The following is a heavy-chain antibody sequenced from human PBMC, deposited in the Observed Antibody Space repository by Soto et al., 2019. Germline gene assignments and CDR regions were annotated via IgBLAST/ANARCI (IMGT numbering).Heavy chain of an antibody. CDR1: GFTFTDYY. D-gene: IGHD4-4*01. J-gene: IGHJ4*02. V-gene: IGHV3-11*05. CDR3: VRVHSDYAWFFSY. CDR2: ISSDGTDT. Sequence: QVQLVESGGDLVKPGGSLRLSCAASGFTFTDYYMNWIRQAPGKGLEWISYISSDGTDTHYADSVTGRFTISRDNAKNSVFLQMNSLRVEDTAVYYCVRVHSDYAWFFSYWGQGTVVTVSS.